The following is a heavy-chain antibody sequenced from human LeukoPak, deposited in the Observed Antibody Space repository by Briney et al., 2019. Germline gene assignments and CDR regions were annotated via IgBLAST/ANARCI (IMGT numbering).Heavy chain of an antibody. D-gene: IGHD3-10*02. CDR1: GGSFSGYY. J-gene: IGHJ6*04. CDR3: AELGITMIGGV. Sequence: PSETLSLTCAVYGGSFSGYYWSWIRQPPGKGLEWIGEINHSGSTNYNPSLKSRVTISVDTSMNQFSLKLSSVTAADTAVYYCAELGITMIGGVWGKGTTVTISS. V-gene: IGHV4-34*01. CDR2: INHSGST.